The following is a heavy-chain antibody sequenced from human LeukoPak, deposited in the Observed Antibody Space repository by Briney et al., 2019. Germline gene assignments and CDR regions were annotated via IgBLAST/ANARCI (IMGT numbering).Heavy chain of an antibody. Sequence: GGSLRLSCAASGFSANYDYMTWVRQAPGKGLQWVSVIYADGTTKYADSVKGRFTISRDNSKNTVSLQMHSLRTEDTAVYHCARGASWYDYWGQGTLVTVSS. J-gene: IGHJ4*02. V-gene: IGHV3-66*02. D-gene: IGHD6-13*01. CDR1: GFSANYDY. CDR2: IYADGTT. CDR3: ARGASWYDY.